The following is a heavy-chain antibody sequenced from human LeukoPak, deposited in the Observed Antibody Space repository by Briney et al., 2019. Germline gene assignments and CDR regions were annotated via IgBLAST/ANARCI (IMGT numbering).Heavy chain of an antibody. D-gene: IGHD3-10*01. CDR3: ARDVRLRGVIINALDY. CDR2: ISSSSSTI. Sequence: GGSLRLSCAASGFTFSSYSMSWVRQAPGKGLEWVSYISSSSSTIYYADSVKGRFTISRDNAKNSLYLQMNSLRDEDTAVYYCARDVRLRGVIINALDYWGQGTLVTVSS. CDR1: GFTFSSYS. V-gene: IGHV3-48*02. J-gene: IGHJ4*02.